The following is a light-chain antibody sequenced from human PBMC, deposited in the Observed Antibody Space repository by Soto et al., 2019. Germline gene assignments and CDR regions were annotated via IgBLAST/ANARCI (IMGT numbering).Light chain of an antibody. Sequence: QSVLTQPPSVSGAPGQRVTISCTGSSSNIGGDYDVHWYQQLPGTAPKLLIYGNSNRPSGVPDRFSGSKSGTSASLAITGLQAEDEADYYCQSYDSSLSSSGVVFGGGTQLTVL. CDR2: GNS. CDR3: QSYDSSLSSSGVV. CDR1: SSNIGGDYD. V-gene: IGLV1-40*01. J-gene: IGLJ2*01.